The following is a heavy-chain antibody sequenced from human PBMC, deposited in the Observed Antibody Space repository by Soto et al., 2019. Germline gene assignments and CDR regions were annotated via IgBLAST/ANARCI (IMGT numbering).Heavy chain of an antibody. V-gene: IGHV3-23*01. CDR2: ISGSGDSA. D-gene: IGHD6-25*01. Sequence: GGSLRLSCEASGFMFSSYALSWARQAPGKGLEWVSGISGSGDSAYHADSVKGRFTISRDDSKNTLYLQMNSLTVEDTAVYYCAKAYSSGSDYYYNMDVWGKGTTVTVSS. J-gene: IGHJ6*03. CDR1: GFMFSSYA. CDR3: AKAYSSGSDYYYNMDV.